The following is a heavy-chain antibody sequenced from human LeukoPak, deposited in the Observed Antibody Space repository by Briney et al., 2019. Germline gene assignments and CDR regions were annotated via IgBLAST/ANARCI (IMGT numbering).Heavy chain of an antibody. CDR2: ISYDGSNK. CDR1: GFTFSSYA. V-gene: IGHV3-30-3*01. CDR3: ARGWHRMSYYDSTTPGY. D-gene: IGHD3-22*01. J-gene: IGHJ4*02. Sequence: PGRSLRLSCAASGFTFSSYAMHWVRQAPGKGLEWVAVISYDGSNKYYADSVKGRFTISRDNSKNTLYLQMNSLRAEDTAVYYRARGWHRMSYYDSTTPGYWGQGTLVTVSS.